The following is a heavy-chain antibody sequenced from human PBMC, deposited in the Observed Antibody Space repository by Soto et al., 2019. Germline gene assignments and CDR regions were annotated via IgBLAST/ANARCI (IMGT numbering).Heavy chain of an antibody. CDR1: GFTFSSYG. CDR2: ISGGGDTT. CDR3: AKLRDFVVLPAGILDY. D-gene: IGHD2-8*01. J-gene: IGHJ4*02. V-gene: IGHV3-23*01. Sequence: EVQLLESGGGLVQPGGSLRLTCAASGFTFSSYGISWIRLSPGKGLEWVSVISGGGDTTYYTPSVKGRFTISRDDFRNTLYLQMNSLRTEDTDIYYCAKLRDFVVLPAGILDYWGPGTLVTVSS.